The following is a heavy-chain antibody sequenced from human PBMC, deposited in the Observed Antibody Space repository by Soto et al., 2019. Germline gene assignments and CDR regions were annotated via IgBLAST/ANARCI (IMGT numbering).Heavy chain of an antibody. CDR1: VQSFSGHS. D-gene: IGHD1-1*01. Sequence: QVQLQQWGAGLVKPSETLSLSCAVYVQSFSGHSWAWIREPPGKGLEWIGEINESGSTYYNPSLKSRVTISTDTSNNQFSLKLSSVSAADTAAYFCARGSGIVALPGELEDVNYDYWGQGTLVNVSS. J-gene: IGHJ4*02. V-gene: IGHV4-34*01. CDR2: INESGST. CDR3: ARGSGIVALPGELEDVNYDY.